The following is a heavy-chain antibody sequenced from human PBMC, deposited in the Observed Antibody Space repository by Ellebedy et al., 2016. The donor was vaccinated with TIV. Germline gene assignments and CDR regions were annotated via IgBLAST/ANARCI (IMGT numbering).Heavy chain of an antibody. J-gene: IGHJ4*02. V-gene: IGHV1-46*04. CDR1: GYTFTSYY. D-gene: IGHD5-18*01. CDR2: INPSGGST. CDR3: ARDRKYSYGYSYFDY. Sequence: AASVKVSCKASGYTFTSYYMHWVRQAPGQGLEWMGIINPSGGSTSYAQKLQGRVTMTRDTSTSTVYMELSSLRSEDTAVYYCARDRKYSYGYSYFDYWGQGTLVTVSS.